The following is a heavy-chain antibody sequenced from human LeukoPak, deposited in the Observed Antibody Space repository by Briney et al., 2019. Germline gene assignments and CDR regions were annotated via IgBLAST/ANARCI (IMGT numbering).Heavy chain of an antibody. CDR1: GDSITTYY. V-gene: IGHV4-59*12. D-gene: IGHD4-17*01. J-gene: IGHJ5*02. CDR3: ARATTVTTRFDP. CDR2: IHYSGTT. Sequence: PSETLSLTCTVSGDSITTYYWNWIRQPPGKGLEWIGYIHYSGTTNYNPSLKSRLTISLDTSKNQFSLKLSSMTAADTAVYYCARATTVTTRFDPWGQGTLVIVSS.